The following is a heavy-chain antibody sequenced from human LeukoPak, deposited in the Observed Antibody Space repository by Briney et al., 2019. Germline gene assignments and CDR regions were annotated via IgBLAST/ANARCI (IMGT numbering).Heavy chain of an antibody. D-gene: IGHD5-24*01. CDR2: IYSSGST. CDR1: AGSISSYY. J-gene: IGHJ4*02. V-gene: IGHV4-59*01. CDR3: ARQRDGYNLVDFGV. Sequence: PSETLSLTCTVSAGSISSYYCSWIRQPPGKGLEWIGYIYSSGSTNYNPSLKSRVTISVDTSKNQFSLKMSSVTAADTAVYYCARQRDGYNLVDFGVWGQGTVVTVSS.